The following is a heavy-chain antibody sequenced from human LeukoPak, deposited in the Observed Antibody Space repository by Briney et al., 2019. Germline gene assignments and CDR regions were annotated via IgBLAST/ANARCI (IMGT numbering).Heavy chain of an antibody. Sequence: GGSLRLSCAASGFTFSSYSMNWVRQAPGKGLELVSSISSSSSYIYYADSVTGRFTISRDNSKNSLYLQMNSLRPEDTAVYYCARDVQVATIYPLDYWGQGTLVTVSS. CDR2: ISSSSSYI. J-gene: IGHJ4*02. CDR1: GFTFSSYS. D-gene: IGHD5-12*01. V-gene: IGHV3-21*01. CDR3: ARDVQVATIYPLDY.